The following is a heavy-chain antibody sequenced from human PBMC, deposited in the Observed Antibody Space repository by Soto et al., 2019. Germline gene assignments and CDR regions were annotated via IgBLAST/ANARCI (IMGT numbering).Heavy chain of an antibody. Sequence: SETLSLTCTVSGGSISSRDSYWGWIRQPPGRGLEWIGSFHYSGSTYYNPSLKSRVTISVDTSKNQLSLRVTSVTAADTAVYYCARGFGRSHFDYWGQGTLVTVSA. J-gene: IGHJ4*02. CDR2: FHYSGST. CDR3: ARGFGRSHFDY. V-gene: IGHV4-39*01. D-gene: IGHD3-16*01. CDR1: GGSISSRDSY.